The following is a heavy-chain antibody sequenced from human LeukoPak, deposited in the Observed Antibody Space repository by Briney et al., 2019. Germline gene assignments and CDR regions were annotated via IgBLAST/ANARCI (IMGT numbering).Heavy chain of an antibody. CDR3: ARGRGMVRGVITL. CDR2: IYHSGST. Sequence: PSETLSLTCSVSGYSISSGYYWGWIRQPPGKGLEWIGSIYHSGSTNYNPSLKSRVTISVDTSKNQFSLKLSSVTAADTAVYYCARGRGMVRGVITLWGQGTLVTVSS. CDR1: GYSISSGYY. J-gene: IGHJ4*02. D-gene: IGHD3-10*01. V-gene: IGHV4-38-2*02.